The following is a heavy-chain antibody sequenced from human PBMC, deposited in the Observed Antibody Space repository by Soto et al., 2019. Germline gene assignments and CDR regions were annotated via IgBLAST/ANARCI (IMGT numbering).Heavy chain of an antibody. CDR3: ASRGGSAATPFDY. CDR2: INHSGST. J-gene: IGHJ4*02. D-gene: IGHD1-26*01. V-gene: IGHV4-34*01. Sequence: QVQLQQWGAGLLKPSETLSLTCAVYGGSFSGYFWSWIRQPPGKGLEWIGEINHSGSTNYNPSLKSRVTISVDTSKNQFSLKLSSVTAADTAVYYCASRGGSAATPFDYWGQGTLVTVAS. CDR1: GGSFSGYF.